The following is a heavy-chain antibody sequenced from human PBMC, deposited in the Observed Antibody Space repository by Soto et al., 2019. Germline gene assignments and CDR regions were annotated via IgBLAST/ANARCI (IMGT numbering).Heavy chain of an antibody. V-gene: IGHV3-66*01. CDR1: GFTVSSNY. D-gene: IGHD3-9*01. CDR2: IYSVGRT. Sequence: EVQLVESGGGLVQPGGSLRLSCAASGFTVSSNYLSWVPQAPGKGLEWGSVIYSVGRTYYADSVKGRLTISRDNSNHTLYLQMKSLRAADTAVYYCARDKISDILTGYYDEYWGQGTLVTVSS. CDR3: ARDKISDILTGYYDEY. J-gene: IGHJ4*02.